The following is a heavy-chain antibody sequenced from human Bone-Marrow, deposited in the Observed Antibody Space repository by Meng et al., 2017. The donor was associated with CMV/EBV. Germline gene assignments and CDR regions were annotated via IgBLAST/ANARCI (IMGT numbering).Heavy chain of an antibody. CDR1: GVTFNRYW. CDR3: ARDRGGFHDY. D-gene: IGHD2-15*01. Sequence: LSWAASGVTFNRYWIHWVRQTPGKGLEWVSRINGDGSTTTYADSVMGRFTVSRDNPRNTVSLRMNSLRAEDTAVYYCARDRGGFHDYWGPGTLVTVSS. V-gene: IGHV3-74*03. J-gene: IGHJ4*02. CDR2: INGDGSTT.